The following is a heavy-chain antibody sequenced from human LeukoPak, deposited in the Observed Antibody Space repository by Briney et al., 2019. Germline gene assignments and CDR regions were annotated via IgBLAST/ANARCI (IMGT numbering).Heavy chain of an antibody. Sequence: PSETLSLTCAVYGGSFSGYYWSWIRQPPGKGLEWIGEINHSGSTNYNPSLKSRVTISVDTSKNQFSLKLSSVTAADTAVYYCARHQTIFGARFDPWGQGTLVTVSS. J-gene: IGHJ5*02. V-gene: IGHV4-34*01. CDR2: INHSGST. CDR3: ARHQTIFGARFDP. D-gene: IGHD3-3*01. CDR1: GGSFSGYY.